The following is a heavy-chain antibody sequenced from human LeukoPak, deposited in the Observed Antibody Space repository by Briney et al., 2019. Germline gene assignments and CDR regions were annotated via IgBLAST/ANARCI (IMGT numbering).Heavy chain of an antibody. Sequence: GGSLSLSCAASGFTFSSYAMSWVRQAPGKGLEWVSAISGNGGSTYYADSVKGRFTISRDSSTRTLYLQMNSLRVEDTAVYFCARLSSTSSFVFDYWGQGTLVTVSP. CDR2: ISGNGGST. CDR1: GFTFSSYA. CDR3: ARLSSTSSFVFDY. D-gene: IGHD6-6*01. V-gene: IGHV3-23*01. J-gene: IGHJ4*02.